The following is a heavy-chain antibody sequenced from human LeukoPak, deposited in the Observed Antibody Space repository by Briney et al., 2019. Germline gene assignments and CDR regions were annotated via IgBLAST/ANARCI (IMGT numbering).Heavy chain of an antibody. D-gene: IGHD3-22*01. J-gene: IGHJ4*02. CDR1: GFTLSTYA. V-gene: IGHV3-23*01. Sequence: GGSLRLSCAASGFTLSTYAMSWVRQAPGKGLEWVSAISGSGGSTYYADSVKGRSTISRDTSKNALYLQMNSLRAEDTAVYYCAKSRITMIVVVITNEFDYWGQRTLVTVSS. CDR3: AKSRITMIVVVITNEFDY. CDR2: ISGSGGST.